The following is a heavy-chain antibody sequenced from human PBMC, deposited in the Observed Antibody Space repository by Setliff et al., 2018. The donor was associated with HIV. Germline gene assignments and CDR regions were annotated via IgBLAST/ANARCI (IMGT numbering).Heavy chain of an antibody. CDR3: ARGFGAPYLFSGYMDV. Sequence: PSETLSLTCAVYGESFSGFYWNWIRQPPGKGLEWIGEINPSGSTNYIPSLKSRVTISVDKAKNQFSLKLTSVTAADTAVYFCARGFGAPYLFSGYMDVWGKGTTVTVSS. D-gene: IGHD1-26*01. V-gene: IGHV4-34*01. CDR1: GESFSGFY. J-gene: IGHJ6*03. CDR2: INPSGST.